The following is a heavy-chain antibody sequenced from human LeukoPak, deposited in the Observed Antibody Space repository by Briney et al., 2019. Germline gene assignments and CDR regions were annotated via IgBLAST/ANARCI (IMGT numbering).Heavy chain of an antibody. CDR3: ARGRGYCDGGSCDGFDY. V-gene: IGHV4-61*02. CDR2: FHTGGST. D-gene: IGHD2-15*01. Sequence: SETLSLTCSVSGGSISSDNYYWTWIRQPAGKGLEWIGRFHTGGSTNYSPSLKSRVTISVDTSKNQFSLKLSSVTAADTAVYYCARGRGYCDGGSCDGFDYWGQGTLVTVSS. J-gene: IGHJ4*02. CDR1: GGSISSDNYY.